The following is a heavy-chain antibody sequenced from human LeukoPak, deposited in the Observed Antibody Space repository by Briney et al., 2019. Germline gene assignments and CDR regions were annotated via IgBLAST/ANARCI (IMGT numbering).Heavy chain of an antibody. Sequence: RAGGSLRLSCAASGFPFDDYAMHWVRPAPGKGLEWVSGISWNSGSIGYADSVKGRFTISRDNAKNSLYLQMNSLRAEDTALYYCAKATGSSSWYYYFDYWGQGTLVTVSS. J-gene: IGHJ4*02. CDR2: ISWNSGSI. V-gene: IGHV3-9*01. CDR3: AKATGSSSWYYYFDY. D-gene: IGHD6-13*01. CDR1: GFPFDDYA.